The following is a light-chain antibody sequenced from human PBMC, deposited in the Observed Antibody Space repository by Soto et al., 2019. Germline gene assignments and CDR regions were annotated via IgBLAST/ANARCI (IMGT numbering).Light chain of an antibody. J-gene: IGKJ4*01. CDR3: QQYNSYPLT. Sequence: DIQMAQSPSTLSASVGDRGTITCRASQTISSWLAWYQQKPGKAPKLLIYKASSLQSGVPSSFSGSGSGTEFTLTISSLQPDDCATYYCQQYNSYPLTFGGGTKVEIK. CDR1: QTISSW. CDR2: KAS. V-gene: IGKV1-5*03.